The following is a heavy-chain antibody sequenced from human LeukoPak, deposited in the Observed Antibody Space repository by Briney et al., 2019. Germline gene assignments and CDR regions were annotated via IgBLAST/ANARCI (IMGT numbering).Heavy chain of an antibody. J-gene: IGHJ4*02. Sequence: GGSLRLSCAVSGFTVDTRYMSWVRRAPGKGLEWVSVLYTAGGKYYADSVKGRFTISRDYSTNTADLQMNNLRAEDTALYYCATGQMFTSGGFDYWGRGTLVIVSS. D-gene: IGHD6-19*01. CDR1: GFTVDTRY. CDR2: LYTAGGK. V-gene: IGHV3-53*01. CDR3: ATGQMFTSGGFDY.